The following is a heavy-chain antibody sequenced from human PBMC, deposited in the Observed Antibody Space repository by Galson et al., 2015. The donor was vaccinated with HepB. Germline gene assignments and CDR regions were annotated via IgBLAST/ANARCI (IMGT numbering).Heavy chain of an antibody. CDR2: IWYDGSNK. CDR1: GFTFSSYG. J-gene: IGHJ4*02. D-gene: IGHD3-3*01. Sequence: SLRLSCAASGFTFSSYGMHWVRQAPGKELEWVAVIWYDGSNKYYADSVKGRFTISRDNSKNTLYLQMNSLRAEDTAVYYCARDGGHYVFWSGEPCRGGDYWGQGTLVTVSS. CDR3: ARDGGHYVFWSGEPCRGGDY. V-gene: IGHV3-33*01.